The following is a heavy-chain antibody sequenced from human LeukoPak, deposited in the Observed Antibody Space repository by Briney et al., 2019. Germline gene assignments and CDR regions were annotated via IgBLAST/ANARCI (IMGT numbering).Heavy chain of an antibody. CDR3: ARVSGPGMNEYFHL. J-gene: IGHJ1*01. D-gene: IGHD3-10*01. V-gene: IGHV3-74*01. CDR2: INNDGSYT. Sequence: PGGSPRLSCVASGFTFSGAWMHWVRQAPGKGLVWVSRINNDGSYTKYADSVKGRLTISRDNAKNTLYLQMNNLRVEDTAVYYCARVSGPGMNEYFHLWGQGTLVTVSS. CDR1: GFTFSGAW.